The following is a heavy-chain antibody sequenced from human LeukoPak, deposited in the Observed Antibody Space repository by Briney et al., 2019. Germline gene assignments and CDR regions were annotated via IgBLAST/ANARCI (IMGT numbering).Heavy chain of an antibody. Sequence: NPGGSLRLSCAASGFTLSNYGMNWVRQAPGKGLEWVSSISSSSSYIYYADSVKGRFTISRDNAKNSLYLQMNSLRAEDTAVYYCARDQGLPDFDYWGQGTLVTVSS. CDR3: ARDQGLPDFDY. CDR1: GFTLSNYG. J-gene: IGHJ4*02. CDR2: ISSSSSYI. D-gene: IGHD5-18*01. V-gene: IGHV3-21*01.